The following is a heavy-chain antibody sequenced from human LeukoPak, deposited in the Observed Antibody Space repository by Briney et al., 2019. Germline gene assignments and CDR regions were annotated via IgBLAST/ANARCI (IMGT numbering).Heavy chain of an antibody. D-gene: IGHD1-26*01. CDR1: GFTFDDYA. Sequence: PGGSLRLSCAASGFTFDDYAMHWVRQAPGKGLEWVSGISWNSGSIGYADSVKGRFTISRDNAKNSLYLQMNSLRAEDTALYYCAKDPGGSYFQYFQHWGQGTQVTVSS. CDR3: AKDPGGSYFQYFQH. V-gene: IGHV3-9*01. J-gene: IGHJ1*01. CDR2: ISWNSGSI.